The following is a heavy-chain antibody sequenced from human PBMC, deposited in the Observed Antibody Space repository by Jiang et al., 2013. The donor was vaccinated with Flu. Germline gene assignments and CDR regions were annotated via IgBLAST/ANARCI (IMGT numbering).Heavy chain of an antibody. J-gene: IGHJ2*01. Sequence: GPGLVKPSETLSLTCTVSGGSISSYYWSWIRQPPGKGLEWIGYIYYSGSTNYNPSLKSRVTISVDTSKNQFSLKLSSVTAADTAVYYCARGEGWYFDLWGRGTLVTVSS. CDR2: IYYSGST. CDR3: ARGEGWYFDL. CDR1: GGSISSYY. V-gene: IGHV4-59*01.